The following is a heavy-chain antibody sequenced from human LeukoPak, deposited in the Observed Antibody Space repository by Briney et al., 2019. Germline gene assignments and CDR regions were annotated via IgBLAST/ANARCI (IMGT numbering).Heavy chain of an antibody. CDR1: GLTFSSYA. D-gene: IGHD2-2*01. CDR3: AKSRCSSTSCPRTFDY. V-gene: IGHV3-23*01. Sequence: GGSLRLSCAASGLTFSSYAMSWVRQAPGEGLEWVSAISGSGGSTYYADSVKGRFTISRDNSKNTLYLQMNSLRAEDTAVYYCAKSRCSSTSCPRTFDYWGQGTLVTVSS. CDR2: ISGSGGST. J-gene: IGHJ4*02.